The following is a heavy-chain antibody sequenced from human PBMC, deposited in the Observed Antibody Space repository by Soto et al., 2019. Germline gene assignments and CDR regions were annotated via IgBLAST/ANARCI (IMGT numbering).Heavy chain of an antibody. D-gene: IGHD3-22*01. V-gene: IGHV1-69*13. Sequence: VASVKVSCKASGGTFSCYAISWVRQAPGQGLEWMGGIIPILGTPKYAERFQGRVTIIADESTTTAYMALTSLRSEDTAVYYCAGTSKYDNGVCYRPFEYWCQGTLDKVYS. CDR3: AGTSKYDNGVCYRPFEY. CDR2: IIPILGTP. CDR1: GGTFSCYA. J-gene: IGHJ4*02.